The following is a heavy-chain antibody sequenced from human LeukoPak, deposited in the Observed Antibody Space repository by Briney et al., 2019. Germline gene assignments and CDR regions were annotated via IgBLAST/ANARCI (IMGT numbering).Heavy chain of an antibody. CDR1: GDSISSSHW. CDR3: TRGGTDALSY. D-gene: IGHD3-16*01. J-gene: IGHJ4*02. CDR2: VYHTGDT. Sequence: SETLSLTCAVSGDSISSSHWWSWVRQPPGKGLEWIGEVYHTGDTNYNPSLKSRITISVDKSNNQFSLKLTSVTAADTAVYYCTRGGTDALSYWGQGTLVTVSP. V-gene: IGHV4-4*02.